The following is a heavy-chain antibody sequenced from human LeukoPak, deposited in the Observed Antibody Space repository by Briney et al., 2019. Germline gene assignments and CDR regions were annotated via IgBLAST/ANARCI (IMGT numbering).Heavy chain of an antibody. V-gene: IGHV3-9*01. J-gene: IGHJ4*02. Sequence: GRSLRLSCAGSGFIFNNYAMHWVRQPPGKGLEWVSGISWSSGSIDYADSVKGRFTISRDNAKNSLYLQMNSLRVEDTAFYYCAKDNRRHYTSGPNPDSLHWGQGALVTVSS. CDR2: ISWSSGSI. CDR1: GFIFNNYA. D-gene: IGHD6-19*01. CDR3: AKDNRRHYTSGPNPDSLH.